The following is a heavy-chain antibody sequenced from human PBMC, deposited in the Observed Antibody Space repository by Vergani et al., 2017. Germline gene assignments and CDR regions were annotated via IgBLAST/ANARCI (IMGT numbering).Heavy chain of an antibody. Sequence: EVHLLESGGGQVEAGGSLRLSCVASGFTFSNSAMSWVRQTSGKGLEWVSAISGHGDRTYYADSVKGRFTISRDNSKNTVYLQMNSLKAEDRATYYCAREERRNTSPCVGDWGQGTLVTV. V-gene: IGHV3-23*01. D-gene: IGHD2/OR15-2a*01. CDR1: GFTFSNSA. CDR3: AREERRNTSPCVGD. J-gene: IGHJ4*02. CDR2: ISGHGDRT.